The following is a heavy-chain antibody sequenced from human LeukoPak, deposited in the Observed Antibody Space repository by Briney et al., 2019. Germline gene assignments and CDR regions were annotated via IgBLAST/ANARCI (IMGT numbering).Heavy chain of an antibody. V-gene: IGHV3-21*01. D-gene: IGHD6-19*01. CDR1: GFTFSSYS. Sequence: GGSLRLSCAASGFTFSSYSMNWVRQAPGKGLEWVSSISTSSSYIYYADSVKGRFTISRDNAKNSLYLQMNSLRAEDTAVYYCARIGIAVAGCWGQGTLVTVSS. CDR2: ISTSSSYI. CDR3: ARIGIAVAGC. J-gene: IGHJ4*02.